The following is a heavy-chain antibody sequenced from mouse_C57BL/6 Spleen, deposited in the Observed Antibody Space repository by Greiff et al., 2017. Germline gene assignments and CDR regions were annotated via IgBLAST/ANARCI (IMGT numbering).Heavy chain of an antibody. CDR3: ATITTVVAPDY. CDR2: IDPSDSST. Sequence: QVQLQQPGAELVRPGTSVKLSCKASGYTFTSYWMHWVKQRPGQGLEWIGVIDPSDSSTNYNQKFKGKATLTVDTSSSTAYMQLSSLTSEDSAVYYGATITTVVAPDYWGQGTTLTVSS. V-gene: IGHV1-59*01. D-gene: IGHD1-1*01. J-gene: IGHJ2*01. CDR1: GYTFTSYW.